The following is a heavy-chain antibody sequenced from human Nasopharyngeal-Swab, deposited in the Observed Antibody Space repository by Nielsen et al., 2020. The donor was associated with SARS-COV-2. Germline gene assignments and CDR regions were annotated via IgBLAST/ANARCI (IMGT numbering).Heavy chain of an antibody. J-gene: IGHJ4*02. CDR3: VHLWLPGF. CDR1: GYSISSGYY. D-gene: IGHD2-21*01. Sequence: SETLPLTCTVSGYSISSGYYWGWIRQPPGKGLEWIASIYHSGNTYYNPSLKSRVTISVDTSKNQFSLKLNSVTAADTALYFCVHLWLPGFWGQGTLVTVSS. CDR2: IYHSGNT. V-gene: IGHV4-38-2*02.